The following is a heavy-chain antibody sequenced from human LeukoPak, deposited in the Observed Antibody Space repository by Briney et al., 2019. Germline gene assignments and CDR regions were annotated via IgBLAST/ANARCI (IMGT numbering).Heavy chain of an antibody. Sequence: SETLSLTCTVSGGSFSSYYWSWMRQPPGKGLEWIGYIYYSGNTNYNPSLKSRVIISVDTSKNQFYLKLSSVTAADTAVYYCARFSGYPQYYFDYWGQGTQVTVSS. CDR2: IYYSGNT. CDR1: GGSFSSYY. CDR3: ARFSGYPQYYFDY. J-gene: IGHJ4*02. D-gene: IGHD3-22*01. V-gene: IGHV4-59*01.